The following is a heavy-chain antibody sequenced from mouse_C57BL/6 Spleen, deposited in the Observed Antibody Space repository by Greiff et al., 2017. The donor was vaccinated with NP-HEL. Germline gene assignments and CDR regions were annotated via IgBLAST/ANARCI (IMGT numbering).Heavy chain of an antibody. CDR1: GYTFTSYW. Sequence: QVQLQQPGAELVKPAASVKLSCKASGYTFTSYWMHWVKQMPGQGLEWIGMIHPNSGSSNYNEKFNSKATLTVDKSSSTAYMQLSSLTSKDSAVYYCARPLGDDWGKGTTLTVSS. D-gene: IGHD4-1*01. CDR3: ARPLGDD. V-gene: IGHV1-64*01. CDR2: IHPNSGSS. J-gene: IGHJ2*01.